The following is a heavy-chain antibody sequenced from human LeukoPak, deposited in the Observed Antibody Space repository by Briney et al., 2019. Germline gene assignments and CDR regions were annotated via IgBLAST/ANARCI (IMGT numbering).Heavy chain of an antibody. CDR3: ARAYCTNGVCYRGDAFDI. CDR2: VSYGGSNK. CDR1: GFTFESYT. Sequence: GGSLRLSCAASGFTFESYTIHWVRQAPGKGLEWVALVSYGGSNKYYIDSVKGRFTISRDNSKNTLYLQMNSLRAEDTAVYYCARAYCTNGVCYRGDAFDIWGQGTMVTVSS. D-gene: IGHD2-8*01. V-gene: IGHV3-30-3*01. J-gene: IGHJ3*02.